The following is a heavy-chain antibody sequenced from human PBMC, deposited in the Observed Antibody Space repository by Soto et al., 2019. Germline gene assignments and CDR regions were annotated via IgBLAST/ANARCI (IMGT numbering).Heavy chain of an antibody. CDR2: ISSSSSYI. D-gene: IGHD6-13*01. CDR1: GFTFSSYS. Sequence: GGSLRLSCAASGFTFSSYSMNWVRQAPGKWLEWVSSISSSSSYIYYADSVKGRFTISRDNAKNSLYLQMNSLRAEDTAVYYCARDSVPIYSSSWYPYYYYYGMDVWGQGXTVTVSS. V-gene: IGHV3-21*01. J-gene: IGHJ6*02. CDR3: ARDSVPIYSSSWYPYYYYYGMDV.